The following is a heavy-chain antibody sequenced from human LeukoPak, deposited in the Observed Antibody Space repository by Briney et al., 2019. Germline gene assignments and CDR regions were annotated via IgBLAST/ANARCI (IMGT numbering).Heavy chain of an antibody. D-gene: IGHD5-12*01. J-gene: IGHJ4*02. CDR1: GFTFSSYE. V-gene: IGHV3-48*03. CDR2: ISSSGSTI. Sequence: GGSLRLSCAASGFTFSSYEMNWVRQAPGKGLEWVSYISSSGSTIYYADSVKGRFTISRDNAKNSLYLQMNSLRAEDTDVYYCAREDLSGYGEIDYWGQGTLVTVSS. CDR3: AREDLSGYGEIDY.